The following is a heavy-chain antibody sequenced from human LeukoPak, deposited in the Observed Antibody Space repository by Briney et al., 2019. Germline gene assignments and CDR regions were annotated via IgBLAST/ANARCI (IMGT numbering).Heavy chain of an antibody. D-gene: IGHD6-13*01. CDR1: GGSFSGYY. Sequence: SETLSLTCAVYGGSFSGYYWSWIRQPPGKGLEWIGEINHSGSTNYNPSLKSPVTISVDTSKTQFSLKLSSVTAADTAVYYCARRIAAAGTYYYYYGMDVWGQGTTVTVSS. CDR2: INHSGST. CDR3: ARRIAAAGTYYYYYGMDV. V-gene: IGHV4-34*01. J-gene: IGHJ6*02.